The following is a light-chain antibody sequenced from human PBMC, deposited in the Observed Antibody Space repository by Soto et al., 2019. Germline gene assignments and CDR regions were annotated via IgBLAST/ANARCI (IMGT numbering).Light chain of an antibody. CDR2: WAS. J-gene: IGKJ3*01. CDR3: QQYYGSPPT. Sequence: DIVMTQSPDSLGVSLGERATINCKSSQSVLRSSNNNNYVAWYQQKPGQPPKLLIYWASSRESGVPARFGGSGSGTDFTLTISSLQAEDVAVYYCQQYYGSPPTFGPGTKVDIK. V-gene: IGKV4-1*01. CDR1: QSVLRSSNNNNY.